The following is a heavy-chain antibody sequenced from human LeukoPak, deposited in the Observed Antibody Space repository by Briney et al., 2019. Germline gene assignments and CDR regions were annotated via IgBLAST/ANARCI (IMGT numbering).Heavy chain of an antibody. J-gene: IGHJ3*02. D-gene: IGHD3-10*01. CDR1: GYTFTSYD. V-gene: IGHV1-8*01. CDR2: MNPNSGNT. CDR3: ARSITQNDADAFDI. Sequence: ASAKVSCKASGYTFTSYDINWVRQATGQGLEWMGWMNPNSGNTGYAQKFQGRVTMTRNTSISTAYMELSSLRSEDTAVYYCARSITQNDADAFDIWGQGTMVTVSS.